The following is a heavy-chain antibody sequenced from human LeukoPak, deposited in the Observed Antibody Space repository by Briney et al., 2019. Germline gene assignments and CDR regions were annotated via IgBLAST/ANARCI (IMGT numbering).Heavy chain of an antibody. CDR1: GFTFDDYA. CDR2: ISWNSGSI. D-gene: IGHD6-6*01. CDR3: AKDTYSSSLTGFDY. V-gene: IGHV3-9*01. Sequence: GGSLRLSCAASGFTFDDYAMHWVRQAPGKGLEWVSGISWNSGSIGYADSAKGRFTISRDNAKNSLYLQMNSLRVEDTALYYCAKDTYSSSLTGFDYWGQGTLVTVSS. J-gene: IGHJ4*02.